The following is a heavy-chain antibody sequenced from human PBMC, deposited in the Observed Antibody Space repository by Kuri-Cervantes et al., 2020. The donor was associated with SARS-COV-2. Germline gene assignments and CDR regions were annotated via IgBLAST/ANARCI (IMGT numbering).Heavy chain of an antibody. CDR3: ARAGYYGSGPFSAARDV. D-gene: IGHD3-10*01. J-gene: IGHJ6*02. Sequence: ASVKVSCKTSGYTFTSFGISWVRQAPGQGLEWMGWITTYNSKTNYAQKFQGRVSVTTDTSTSTAYMELRSLRSEDTAVYYCARAGYYGSGPFSAARDVWGQGTTVTVSS. V-gene: IGHV1-18*01. CDR1: GYTFTSFG. CDR2: ITTYNSKT.